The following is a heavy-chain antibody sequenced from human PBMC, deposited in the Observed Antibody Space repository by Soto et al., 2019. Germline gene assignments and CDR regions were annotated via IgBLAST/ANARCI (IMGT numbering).Heavy chain of an antibody. CDR3: ARSYYDSVFDY. J-gene: IGHJ4*02. CDR1: GGSISSSSYY. CDR2: IYYSGST. Sequence: SETLSLTCTVSGGSISSSSYYWGWIRQPPGKGLEWIGSIYYSGSTYYNPSLRSRVTISVDTSKNQFSLKLSSVTAADTAVYYCARSYYDSVFDYWGQGTLVTVSS. V-gene: IGHV4-39*01. D-gene: IGHD3-22*01.